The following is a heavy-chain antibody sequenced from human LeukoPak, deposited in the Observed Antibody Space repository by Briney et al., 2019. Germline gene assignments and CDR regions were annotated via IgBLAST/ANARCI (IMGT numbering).Heavy chain of an antibody. J-gene: IGHJ3*02. CDR2: VNPNSGNT. V-gene: IGHV1-8*01. Sequence: ASVKVSCKASGYTFTSYDINWVRQATGQGLEWMGWVNPNSGNTGYAQKFQGRVTMTRNTSISTAYMELSSLRSEDTAVYYCARSRNYYDSSGYYPHDAFDIWGQGTMVTVSS. D-gene: IGHD3-22*01. CDR1: GYTFTSYD. CDR3: ARSRNYYDSSGYYPHDAFDI.